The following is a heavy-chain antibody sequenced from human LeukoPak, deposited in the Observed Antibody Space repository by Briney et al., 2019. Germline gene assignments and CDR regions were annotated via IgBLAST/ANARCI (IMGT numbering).Heavy chain of an antibody. CDR1: GYSISNGYY. D-gene: IGHD3-10*01. J-gene: IGHJ4*02. CDR2: IYHSGST. Sequence: SETLSLTCSVSGYSISNGYYWGWIRQPPGKGLEWIGNIYHSGSTHYNPSLKSRVTISVDTSKNQFSLKLSSVTAADTAVYYCARDARVQKWFGEVIMTTTYYFDDWGQGTLVTVSS. CDR3: ARDARVQKWFGEVIMTTTYYFDD. V-gene: IGHV4-38-2*02.